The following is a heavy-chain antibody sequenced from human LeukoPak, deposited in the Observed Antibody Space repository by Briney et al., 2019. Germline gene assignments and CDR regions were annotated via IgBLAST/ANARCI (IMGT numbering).Heavy chain of an antibody. J-gene: IGHJ3*02. CDR2: ISYDGSNK. CDR3: ARALPGADAFDI. CDR1: GFTFSSYA. Sequence: GGSLRLSCAASGFTFSSYAMHWVRQAPGKGLEWVAVISYDGSNKYEADSVKGRFTISRDNSENTLYLQMNSLRAEDTAVYYCARALPGADAFDIWGHGTMVTVSS. V-gene: IGHV3-30-3*01.